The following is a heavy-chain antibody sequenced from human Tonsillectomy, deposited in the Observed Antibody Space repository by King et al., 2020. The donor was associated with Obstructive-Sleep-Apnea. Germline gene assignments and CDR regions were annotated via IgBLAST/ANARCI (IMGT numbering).Heavy chain of an antibody. D-gene: IGHD3-10*01. CDR3: ARDRNYYYGSGRAHYYYGLDV. CDR2: ISGYNGHT. J-gene: IGHJ6*02. CDR1: GYTFTRYA. Sequence: QLVQSGAEVKQPGASVKVSCVASGYTFTRYAISWVRQAPGQGLEWMGWISGYNGHTNYAQKLQGRVTMTTDTSTSTAYMELRSLRSDDTAVYYCARDRNYYYGSGRAHYYYGLDVWGQGTTVTVSS. V-gene: IGHV1-18*01.